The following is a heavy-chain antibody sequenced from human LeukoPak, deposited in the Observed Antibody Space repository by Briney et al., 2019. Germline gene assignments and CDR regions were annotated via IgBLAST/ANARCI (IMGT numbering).Heavy chain of an antibody. CDR1: GFTFSSYS. CDR2: ISSSSSTI. V-gene: IGHV3-48*01. J-gene: IGHJ4*02. D-gene: IGHD4-17*01. CDR3: ARDRAYGDYSRDY. Sequence: GGSLRLSYAASGFTFSSYSMNWVRQAPGKGLEWVSYISSSSSTIYYADSVKGRFTISRDNAKNSLYLQMNSLRAEDTAVYYCARDRAYGDYSRDYWGQGTLVTVSS.